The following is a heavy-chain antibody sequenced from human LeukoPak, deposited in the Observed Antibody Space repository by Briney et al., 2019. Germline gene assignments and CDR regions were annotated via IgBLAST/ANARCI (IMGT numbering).Heavy chain of an antibody. Sequence: ASVKVSCKASGGTFSSYTISWVRQAPGQGLEWMGRIIPILGIANYAQKFQGRVTITADKSTSTAYMELSSLRSEDTAVYYCARDGWSLTSADYYYYMDVWGKGTTVTVSS. J-gene: IGHJ6*03. CDR2: IIPILGIA. CDR3: ARDGWSLTSADYYYYMDV. V-gene: IGHV1-69*04. D-gene: IGHD1-26*01. CDR1: GGTFSSYT.